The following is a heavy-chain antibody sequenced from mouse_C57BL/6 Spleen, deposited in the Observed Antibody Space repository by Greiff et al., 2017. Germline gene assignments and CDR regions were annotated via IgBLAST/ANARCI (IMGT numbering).Heavy chain of an antibody. Sequence: VQGVESGPELVKPGASVKISCKASGYAFSSSWMNWVKQRPGKGLEWIGRIYPGDGDTNYNGKFKGKATLTADKSSSTAYMQLSSLTSEDSAVYFCARSFITTVEYYFDYWGQGTTLTVSS. J-gene: IGHJ2*01. V-gene: IGHV1-82*01. CDR3: ARSFITTVEYYFDY. CDR2: IYPGDGDT. CDR1: GYAFSSSW. D-gene: IGHD1-1*01.